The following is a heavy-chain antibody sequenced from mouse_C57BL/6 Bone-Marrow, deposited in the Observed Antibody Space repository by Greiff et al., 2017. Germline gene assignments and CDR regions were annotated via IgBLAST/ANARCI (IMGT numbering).Heavy chain of an antibody. V-gene: IGHV2-2*01. CDR2: LWSGGST. CDR3: ARTAY. Sequence: QVHVKQSGPGLVQPSQSLSITCTVSGFSLTSYGVHWVRQSPGKGLEWLGVLWSGGSTDYNAAFISRLSISKDNSKSQVFFKMNRLQADDTAIYYCARTAYWGQGTLVTVSA. J-gene: IGHJ3*01. CDR1: GFSLTSYG.